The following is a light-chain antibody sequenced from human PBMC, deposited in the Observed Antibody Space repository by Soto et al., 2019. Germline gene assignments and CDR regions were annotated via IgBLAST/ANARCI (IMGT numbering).Light chain of an antibody. V-gene: IGLV2-14*01. CDR1: SSDVGGYDY. CDR2: EVT. CDR3: SSHTSGSTRV. Sequence: QSRLTEPASVSGSPGQSIAISCTGTSSDVGGYDYVSWYQQQPDKAPKLMIYEVTQRPSGVSNRFSGSKSGNTASLTISGLQAEDEADYYCSSHTSGSTRVFGTGTKVTVL. J-gene: IGLJ1*01.